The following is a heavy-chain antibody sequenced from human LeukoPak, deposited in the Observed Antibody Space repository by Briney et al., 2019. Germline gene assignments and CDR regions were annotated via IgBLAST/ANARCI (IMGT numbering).Heavy chain of an antibody. D-gene: IGHD3-22*01. V-gene: IGHV3-21*01. J-gene: IGHJ4*02. Sequence: GGSLRLSCAASGFTFSSHSMNWVRQAPGKGLEWVSSISSSSSYIYYADSVKGRFTISRDNAKNSLFLQMNSLRAEDTAVYYCARGLPGYYDSSGYWGQGTLVTVSS. CDR2: ISSSSSYI. CDR3: ARGLPGYYDSSGY. CDR1: GFTFSSHS.